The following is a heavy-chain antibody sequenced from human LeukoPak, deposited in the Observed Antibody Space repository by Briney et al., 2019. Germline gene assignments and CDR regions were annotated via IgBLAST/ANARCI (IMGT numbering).Heavy chain of an antibody. CDR2: IYYSGST. CDR3: ARDIAVAGISSDY. J-gene: IGHJ4*02. D-gene: IGHD6-19*01. Sequence: SETLSLTCTVSGGSISSSSYYWGWIRQPPGKGLEWIGSIYYSGSTYYNPSLKSRVTISVDTSKNQFSLKLSSVTAADTAVYYCARDIAVAGISSDYWGQGTLVTVSS. CDR1: GGSISSSSYY. V-gene: IGHV4-39*07.